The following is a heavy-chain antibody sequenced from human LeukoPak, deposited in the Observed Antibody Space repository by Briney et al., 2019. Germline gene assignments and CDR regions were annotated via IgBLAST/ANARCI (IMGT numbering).Heavy chain of an antibody. J-gene: IGHJ4*02. CDR3: ARHADFTGPLGYFDY. CDR2: IYTSGST. CDR1: GGSFSGYY. Sequence: SGTLSLTCAVYGGSFSGYYWSWIRQPPGKGLEWIGYIYTSGSTNYNPSLKSRVTISVDTSKNQFSLKLSSVTAADTAVYYCARHADFTGPLGYFDYWGQGTLVTVSS. V-gene: IGHV4-4*09. D-gene: IGHD1-14*01.